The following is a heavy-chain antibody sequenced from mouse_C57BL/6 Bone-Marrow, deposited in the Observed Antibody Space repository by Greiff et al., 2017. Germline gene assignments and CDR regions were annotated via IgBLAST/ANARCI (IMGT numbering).Heavy chain of an antibody. CDR1: GYSITSDY. CDR3: ARGVYYSNLFDY. CDR2: ISYNGST. D-gene: IGHD2-5*01. V-gene: IGHV3-8*01. Sequence: EVKLQESGPGLAKPSQTLSLTCSVTGYSITSDYWNWIRKLTGNKLEYMGHISYNGSTYYTPSLKSRISITRDTSKNQYYLQLNSVTTEDTATYYCARGVYYSNLFDYWGQGTTLTVSS. J-gene: IGHJ2*01.